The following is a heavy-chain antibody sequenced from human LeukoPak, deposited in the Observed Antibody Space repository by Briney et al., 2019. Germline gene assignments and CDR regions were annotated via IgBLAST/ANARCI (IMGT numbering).Heavy chain of an antibody. CDR1: GYTVTSYG. Sequence: ASVKVSCKASGYTVTSYGISWVRQAPGQGLEWMGWISAYNGNTNYAQKLQGRSTITTDTSTSTAYMELRSLRSDDTAVYYCARDLRRIAVAGMGVDYWGQGTLVTVSS. J-gene: IGHJ4*02. CDR2: ISAYNGNT. CDR3: ARDLRRIAVAGMGVDY. D-gene: IGHD6-19*01. V-gene: IGHV1-18*01.